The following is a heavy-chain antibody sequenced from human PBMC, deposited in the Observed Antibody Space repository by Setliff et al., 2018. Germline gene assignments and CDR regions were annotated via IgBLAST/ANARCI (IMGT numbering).Heavy chain of an antibody. CDR3: ATGIVGALDY. CDR2: IGAYNGNT. CDR1: GYTFTNYG. D-gene: IGHD1-26*01. V-gene: IGHV1-18*01. Sequence: GASVKVSCKASGYTFTNYGVTWVRQAPGQGLEWMGWIGAYNGNTYNAHKFQGRVTMTSDTSTSTAYMELRSLRSEDTAVYYCATGIVGALDYWGQGTLVTVSS. J-gene: IGHJ4*02.